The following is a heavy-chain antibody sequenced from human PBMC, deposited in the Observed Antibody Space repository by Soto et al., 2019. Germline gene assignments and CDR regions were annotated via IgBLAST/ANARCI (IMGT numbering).Heavy chain of an antibody. CDR2: ISSSSSTI. V-gene: IGHV3-48*01. D-gene: IGHD3-22*01. CDR1: GFAFSSYS. J-gene: IGHJ4*02. CDR3: ARVAYYYDSSGLSY. Sequence: EVQLVESGGGLVQPGGSLRLSCAASGFAFSSYSMNWVRQAPGKGLEWVSYISSSSSTIYYADSVKGRFTISRDNAKNLLYLQMNSLRAEDTAVYYCARVAYYYDSSGLSYWGQGTLLTVSS.